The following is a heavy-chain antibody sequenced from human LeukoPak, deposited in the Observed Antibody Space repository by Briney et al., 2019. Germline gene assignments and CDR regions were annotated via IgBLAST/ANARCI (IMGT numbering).Heavy chain of an antibody. Sequence: GGSLRLSCAASGFTFSSYSMHWVRQAPGKGLEWVAFIRYDGSNKYYADSVKGRFTISRDNSKNTLYLQMNSLRAEDTAVYYCAKDRYSGSYHGSDYWGQGTLVTVSS. V-gene: IGHV3-30*02. CDR3: AKDRYSGSYHGSDY. CDR2: IRYDGSNK. D-gene: IGHD1-26*01. J-gene: IGHJ4*02. CDR1: GFTFSSYS.